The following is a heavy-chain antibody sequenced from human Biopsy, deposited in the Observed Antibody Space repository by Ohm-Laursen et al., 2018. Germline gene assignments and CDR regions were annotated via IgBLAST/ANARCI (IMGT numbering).Heavy chain of an antibody. V-gene: IGHV1-2*02. CDR3: ARDPLNGHKHFDY. CDR2: INPNTGAT. Sequence: SVKVSCNASGYTLTGYAMHWVRQAPGEGLEWIGLINPNTGATTYAQKFQGTVTMTRDTSISTAYLALGSLRSADTAIYYCARDPLNGHKHFDYWGQGSLVTVSS. CDR1: GYTLTGYA. D-gene: IGHD2-8*01. J-gene: IGHJ4*02.